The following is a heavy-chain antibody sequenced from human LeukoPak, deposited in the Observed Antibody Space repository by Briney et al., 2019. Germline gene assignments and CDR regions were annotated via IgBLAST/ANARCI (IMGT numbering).Heavy chain of an antibody. CDR3: AKATGYLL. J-gene: IGHJ4*02. CDR2: ISNSEGST. CDR1: AFTFTSYA. D-gene: IGHD1-14*01. Sequence: GGSLRLSCAASAFTFTSYAMSWVRQAPGEGLECVSTISNSEGSTYYADSVKGRFNISRDNAENTLCLQMNSLRAEDTAVYYCAKATGYLLWGQGTLVIVSS. V-gene: IGHV3-23*01.